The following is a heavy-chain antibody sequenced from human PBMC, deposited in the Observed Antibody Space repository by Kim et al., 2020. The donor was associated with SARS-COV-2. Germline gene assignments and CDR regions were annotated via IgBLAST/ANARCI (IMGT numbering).Heavy chain of an antibody. Sequence: SETLSLTCAVFGESFSGYSWTWIRQSPGKGLEWIGEINHNGRTNYNPSLKSRVTISLDTSKNQFSLKVTSVTAADTAIYFCARGRVGVVPSPILGLGPFWRYYYMDGWGKGATVTVS. CDR1: GESFSGYS. D-gene: IGHD3-3*01. V-gene: IGHV4-34*01. J-gene: IGHJ6*03. CDR3: ARGRVGVVPSPILGLGPFWRYYYMDG. CDR2: INHNGRT.